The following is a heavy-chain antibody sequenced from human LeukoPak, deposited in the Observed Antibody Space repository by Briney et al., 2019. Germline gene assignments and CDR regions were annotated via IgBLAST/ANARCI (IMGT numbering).Heavy chain of an antibody. CDR3: AKSGIEAAGSLVYFDY. CDR1: GFTFSSYG. CDR2: ISYDGSNK. D-gene: IGHD6-13*01. J-gene: IGHJ4*02. V-gene: IGHV3-30*18. Sequence: GGSLRLSCAASGFTFSSYGMHWVRQAPGKGLECVAIISYDGSNKYYTDSVKGRFTTSRDNSKNTLYLQTNSLRAEDTAVYYCAKSGIEAAGSLVYFDYWGQGTLVTASS.